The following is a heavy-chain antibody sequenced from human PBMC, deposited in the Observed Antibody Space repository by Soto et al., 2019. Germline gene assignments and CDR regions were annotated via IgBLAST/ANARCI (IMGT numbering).Heavy chain of an antibody. D-gene: IGHD1-1*01. CDR1: GGTFSSYT. J-gene: IGHJ5*02. CDR3: ASKGTTGTTGYNWFDP. CDR2: IIPILGIA. Sequence: SVKVSCKASGGTFSSYTISWVRQAPGQGLEWMGRIIPILGIANYAQKFQGRVTITADKSTSTAYMELSSLRSEDTAVYYCASKGTTGTTGYNWFDPWGQGTLVTVSS. V-gene: IGHV1-69*02.